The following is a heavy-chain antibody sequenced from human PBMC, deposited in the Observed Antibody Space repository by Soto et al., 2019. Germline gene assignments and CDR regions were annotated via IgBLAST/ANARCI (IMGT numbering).Heavy chain of an antibody. D-gene: IGHD2-21*01. V-gene: IGHV3-33*01. Sequence: LRLSCAASGFTFSNYGMHWVRQAPGKGLEWVAVIWYDGNNKYYADSVKGRFTISRDNSNNALYVQMTSLRAEDTAVYYCARGLHSLFDYWGQGTLVTVSS. CDR2: IWYDGNNK. CDR1: GFTFSNYG. J-gene: IGHJ4*02. CDR3: ARGLHSLFDY.